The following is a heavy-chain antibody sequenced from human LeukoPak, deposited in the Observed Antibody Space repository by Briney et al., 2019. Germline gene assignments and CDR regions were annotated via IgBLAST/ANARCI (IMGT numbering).Heavy chain of an antibody. Sequence: SETLSLTCAVSGGSVSRSNWWNWVRQPPGKGLEWIGEIHHSGSTNYNPPLKSRVTMSVDKSKNQFSLKLSSVTAADTAVYYCARTEAFCSDTSCSNWFDLWGQGTLVTVSS. CDR2: IHHSGST. D-gene: IGHD2-2*01. CDR1: GGSVSRSNW. CDR3: ARTEAFCSDTSCSNWFDL. J-gene: IGHJ5*02. V-gene: IGHV4-4*02.